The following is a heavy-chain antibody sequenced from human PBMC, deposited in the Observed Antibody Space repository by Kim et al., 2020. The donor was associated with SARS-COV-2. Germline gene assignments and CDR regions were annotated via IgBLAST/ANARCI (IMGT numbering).Heavy chain of an antibody. V-gene: IGHV4-34*01. J-gene: IGHJ6*02. D-gene: IGHD3-10*01. CDR1: GGSFSGYY. Sequence: SETLSLTCAVYGGSFSGYYWSWIRQPPGKGLEWIGEINHSGSTNYNPSLKSRVTISVDTSKNQFSLKLSSVTAADTAVYYCARGVGFGGPSTSPYYYYYGMDVWGQGTTVTVSS. CDR2: INHSGST. CDR3: ARGVGFGGPSTSPYYYYYGMDV.